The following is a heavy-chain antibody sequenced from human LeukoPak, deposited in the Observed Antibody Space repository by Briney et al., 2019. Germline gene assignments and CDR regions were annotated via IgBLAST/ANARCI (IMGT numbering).Heavy chain of an antibody. CDR3: ATRDGTTGWFDP. CDR2: ISGSGGST. Sequence: PGGSLRLSCAASGFTFSSYGMHWVRQAPGKGLEWVSAISGSGGSTYYADSVKGRFTISRDNSKNTLYLQMNSLRAEDTAVYYCATRDGTTGWFDPWGQGTLVTVSS. CDR1: GFTFSSYG. V-gene: IGHV3-23*01. J-gene: IGHJ5*02. D-gene: IGHD4-11*01.